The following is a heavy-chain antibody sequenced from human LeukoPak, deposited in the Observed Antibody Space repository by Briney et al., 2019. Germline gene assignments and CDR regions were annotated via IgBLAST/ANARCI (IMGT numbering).Heavy chain of an antibody. CDR2: IYPRDGST. D-gene: IGHD2-21*02. Sequence: ASVTVSCTASGYTFTINYIHWVRQAPGQGLEWMGMIYPRDGSTSYAQKFQGRVTVTRDTSTSTVHMELSGLRSEDTAVYYCASGPATANVQDYWGQGTLVTVSS. CDR3: ASGPATANVQDY. V-gene: IGHV1-46*01. J-gene: IGHJ4*02. CDR1: GYTFTINY.